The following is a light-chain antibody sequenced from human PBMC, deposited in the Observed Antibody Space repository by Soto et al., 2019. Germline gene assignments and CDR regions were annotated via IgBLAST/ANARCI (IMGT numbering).Light chain of an antibody. Sequence: DIVLTQSPGTLSLSPGERATLSCRASQSVSSSYLAWYQQKPGQAPRLLIYGASSRATGIPDRFSGSGSGTDFTLTISRLEPEDFAVYYWQQYGSSPPMYTFGQGTKLEIK. CDR2: GAS. CDR1: QSVSSSY. V-gene: IGKV3-20*01. J-gene: IGKJ2*01. CDR3: QQYGSSPPMYT.